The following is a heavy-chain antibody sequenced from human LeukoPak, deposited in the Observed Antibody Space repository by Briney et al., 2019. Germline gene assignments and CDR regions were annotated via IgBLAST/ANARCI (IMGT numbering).Heavy chain of an antibody. CDR3: ARDRYDRSGYYDY. J-gene: IGHJ4*02. V-gene: IGHV3-21*01. D-gene: IGHD3-22*01. CDR1: GFTLSSYS. CDR2: ISSSSSYI. Sequence: GGSLRLSCAASGFTLSSYSVNWVRQAPGKGLEWVSSISSSSSYIHYTDSVKGRFTISRDNTKKSLYLQMNSLRAEDTAVYYCARDRYDRSGYYDYWGQGTLVTVSS.